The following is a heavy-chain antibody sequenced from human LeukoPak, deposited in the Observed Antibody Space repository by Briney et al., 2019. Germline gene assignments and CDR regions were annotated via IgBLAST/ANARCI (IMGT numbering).Heavy chain of an antibody. CDR1: GFTFDDYA. Sequence: GRSLRLSCAASGFTFDDYATHWVRQAPGKGLEWVSGISWNSGSIGYADSVKGRFTISRDNAKNSLYPQMNSLRAEDTALYYCAKETNWNGYYYYGMDVWGQGTTVTVSS. CDR2: ISWNSGSI. J-gene: IGHJ6*02. CDR3: AKETNWNGYYYYGMDV. V-gene: IGHV3-9*01. D-gene: IGHD1-20*01.